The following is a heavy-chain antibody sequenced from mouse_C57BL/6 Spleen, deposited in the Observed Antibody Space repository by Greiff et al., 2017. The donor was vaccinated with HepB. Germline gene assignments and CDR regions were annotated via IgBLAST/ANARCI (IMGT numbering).Heavy chain of an antibody. CDR1: GYTFTSYW. CDR3: ARERAYYSPFYAMDY. V-gene: IGHV1-55*01. J-gene: IGHJ4*01. Sequence: QVQLQQPGAELVKPGASVKMSCKASGYTFTSYWITWVKQRPGQGLERIGDIYPGSGSTNYNEKFKSKATLTVDTSSSTAYMQLSSLTSEDSAVYYCARERAYYSPFYAMDYWGQGTSVTVSS. D-gene: IGHD2-12*01. CDR2: IYPGSGST.